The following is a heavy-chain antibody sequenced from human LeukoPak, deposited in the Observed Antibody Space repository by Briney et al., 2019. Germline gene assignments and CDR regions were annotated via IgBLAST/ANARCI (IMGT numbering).Heavy chain of an antibody. Sequence: ASVKVFCKASGYTFTGYYMHWVRQAPGQGLEWMGWINPNSGGTNYAQKFQGRVTMTRDTSISTAYMELSRLRSDDTAVYYCARARGQLWNFDYWGQGTLVTVSS. CDR1: GYTFTGYY. D-gene: IGHD5-18*01. V-gene: IGHV1-2*02. CDR3: ARARGQLWNFDY. J-gene: IGHJ4*02. CDR2: INPNSGGT.